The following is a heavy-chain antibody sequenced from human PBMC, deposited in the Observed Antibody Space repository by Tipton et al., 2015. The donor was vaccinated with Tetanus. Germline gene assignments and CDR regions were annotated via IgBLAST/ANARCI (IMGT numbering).Heavy chain of an antibody. CDR3: ARRGDNWVFDL. J-gene: IGHJ2*01. D-gene: IGHD3-16*01. CDR2: IYTDVHTREST. CDR1: GGSISSSY. Sequence: TLSLTCNVSGGSISSSYWSWIRQPAGKGLEWIGRIYTDVHTRESTTYNPPLKNRVSTSVDTSKNQLSLKLTSMTAADTAVYYCARRGDNWVFDLWGRGTLVTVSS. V-gene: IGHV4-4*07.